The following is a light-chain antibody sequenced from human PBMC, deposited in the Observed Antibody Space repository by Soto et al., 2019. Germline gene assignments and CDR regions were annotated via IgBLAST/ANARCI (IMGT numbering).Light chain of an antibody. J-gene: IGKJ2*01. CDR2: DTS. CDR1: QSVSSY. V-gene: IGKV3-11*01. CDR3: QQCCNWQYT. Sequence: EFVLTQSPATLSLSPGERATLSCRASQSVSSYSAWYQQKPGQTPRLLIYDTSNRATGIPARLSGSRSGTDFTLTIGGLEPAGFEVYYCQQCCNWQYTFGLGTRLASK.